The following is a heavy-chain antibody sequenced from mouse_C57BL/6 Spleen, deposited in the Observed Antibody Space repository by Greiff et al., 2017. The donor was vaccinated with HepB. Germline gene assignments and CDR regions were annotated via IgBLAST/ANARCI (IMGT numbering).Heavy chain of an antibody. V-gene: IGHV1-7*01. D-gene: IGHD1-1*01. CDR1: GYTFTSYW. J-gene: IGHJ3*01. Sequence: QVHVKQSGAELAKPGASVKLSCKASGYTFTSYWMHWVKQRPGQGLEWIGYINPSSGYTKYNQKFKDKATLTADKSSSTAYMQLSSLTYEDSAVYYCARGTTVVAPGFAYWGQGTLVTVSA. CDR3: ARGTTVVAPGFAY. CDR2: INPSSGYT.